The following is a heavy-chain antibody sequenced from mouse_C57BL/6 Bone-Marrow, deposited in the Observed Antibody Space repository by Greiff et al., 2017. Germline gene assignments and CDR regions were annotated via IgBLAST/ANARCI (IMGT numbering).Heavy chain of an antibody. CDR2: INPGSGST. CDR1: GYTFSGYG. Sequence: VQLQESGAGLVKPGASVKLSCAASGYTFSGYGINWVTQEPEQGLEWVGYINPGSGSTNYTEKLKGRATLAVDTSTSTASMQMSSLRSEDTAIYYCARPGGFVDYWGQGTTLTVSS. V-gene: IGHV1-55*01. CDR3: ARPGGFVDY. J-gene: IGHJ2*01.